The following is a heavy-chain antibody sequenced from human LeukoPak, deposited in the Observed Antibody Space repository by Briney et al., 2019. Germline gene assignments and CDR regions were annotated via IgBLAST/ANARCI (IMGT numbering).Heavy chain of an antibody. CDR1: GFTLSTYA. CDR2: LYTAGVT. J-gene: IGHJ4*02. CDR3: ARSGPTVLWSKYFDY. V-gene: IGHV3-66*01. Sequence: GGSLRLSCAASGFTLSTYAMSWVRQAPGKGLEWVSVLYTAGVTYYAASVQGRFTISRDTSKNTLFLQMDDLRADDTATYYCARSGPTVLWSKYFDYWGQGALVTVSS. D-gene: IGHD3-10*01.